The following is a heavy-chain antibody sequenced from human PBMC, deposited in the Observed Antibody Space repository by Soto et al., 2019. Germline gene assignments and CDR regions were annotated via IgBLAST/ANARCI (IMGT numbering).Heavy chain of an antibody. V-gene: IGHV3-9*01. CDR3: AKDFLKYGSGSYYDY. CDR1: GFTFDDYA. Sequence: GGSLRLSCAASGFTFDDYAMHWVRQAPGKGLEWVSGISWNSGSIGYADSVKGRFTISRDNAKNSLYLQMNSLRAEDTALYYCAKDFLKYGSGSYYDYWGQGTLVTVSS. J-gene: IGHJ4*02. D-gene: IGHD3-10*01. CDR2: ISWNSGSI.